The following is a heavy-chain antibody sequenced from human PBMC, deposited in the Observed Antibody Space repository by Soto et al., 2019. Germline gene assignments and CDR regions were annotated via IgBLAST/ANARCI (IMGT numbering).Heavy chain of an antibody. V-gene: IGHV4-61*01. J-gene: IGHJ5*02. CDR1: GGSVSSGSYY. CDR3: ARVKYLRGRITIFGVVSNWFDP. CDR2: IYYSGST. Sequence: SETLSLTSTVSGGSVSSGSYYWSWIRQPPGKGREWMGYIYYSGSTNYNPSLKSRVTISVDTSKNQFSLKLSSVTAADTAVYYCARVKYLRGRITIFGVVSNWFDPWGQGTLVTVSS. D-gene: IGHD3-3*01.